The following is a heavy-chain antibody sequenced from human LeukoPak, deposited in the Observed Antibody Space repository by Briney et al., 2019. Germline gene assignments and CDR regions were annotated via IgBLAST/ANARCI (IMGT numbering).Heavy chain of an antibody. D-gene: IGHD3-9*01. CDR1: GGSISSYY. V-gene: IGHV4-59*01. J-gene: IGHJ6*04. Sequence: SETLSLTCTVSGGSISSYYWSWIRQPPGKGLEWIGYIYYSGSINYNPSLKSRVTISVDTSKNQFSLKLSSVTAADTAVCYCARVTYYDILTGFPSGMDVWGKGTTVTVSS. CDR2: IYYSGSI. CDR3: ARVTYYDILTGFPSGMDV.